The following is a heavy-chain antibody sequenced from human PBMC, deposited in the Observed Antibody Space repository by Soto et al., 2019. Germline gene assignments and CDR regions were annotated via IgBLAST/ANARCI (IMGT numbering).Heavy chain of an antibody. CDR3: AMCSLVVIPVPGFGP. Sequence: SETLSLTCTVSGGSIRSGGYYWSWIRQHPGRGLEWIGYIYYNGNTYYNPSLKSRVTVSVDTSKNQFSLNVRSVTAADTAVYYCAMCSLVVIPVPGFGPWGQGTLGTGSS. J-gene: IGHJ5*02. CDR2: IYYNGNT. V-gene: IGHV4-31*03. CDR1: GGSIRSGGYY. D-gene: IGHD2-15*01.